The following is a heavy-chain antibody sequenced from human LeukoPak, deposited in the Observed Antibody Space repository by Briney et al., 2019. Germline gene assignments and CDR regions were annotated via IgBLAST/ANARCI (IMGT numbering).Heavy chain of an antibody. CDR1: GFTFSSYA. D-gene: IGHD3-9*01. Sequence: GGSLRLSCAASGFTFSSYAMSWVRQAPGKGLEWVSAIRGSGGSTYYADSVKGRFTISRDNSKNTLYLQMNSLRAEDTAVYYCAKDILTGYYKWQRGGHPIDYWGQGTLVTVSS. J-gene: IGHJ4*02. V-gene: IGHV3-23*01. CDR3: AKDILTGYYKWQRGGHPIDY. CDR2: IRGSGGST.